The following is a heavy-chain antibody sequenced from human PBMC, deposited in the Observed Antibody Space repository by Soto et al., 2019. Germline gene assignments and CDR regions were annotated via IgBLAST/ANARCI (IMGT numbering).Heavy chain of an antibody. D-gene: IGHD6-13*01. J-gene: IGHJ6*02. Sequence: QVQLVESGGGVVQPGRSLRLSCAASGFTFSSYGMHWVRQAPGKGLEWVAVISYDGSNKYYADSVKGRFTISRDNSKNTLYLKMNSLRAEDTAVYYCAKDRSSSWYVDSHRYYYYGMDVWGQGTTVTVSS. CDR3: AKDRSSSWYVDSHRYYYYGMDV. V-gene: IGHV3-30*18. CDR2: ISYDGSNK. CDR1: GFTFSSYG.